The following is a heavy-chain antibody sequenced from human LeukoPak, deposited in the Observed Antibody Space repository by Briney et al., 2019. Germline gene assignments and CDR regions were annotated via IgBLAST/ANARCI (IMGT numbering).Heavy chain of an antibody. CDR2: ISGSGGST. CDR1: GFTFSSYG. CDR3: AKAPQYYYDSSGYPDESGSFDY. Sequence: GGSLRLSCAASGFTFSSYGMSWVRQAPGKGLEWGSAISGSGGSTYYADSVKGRFTISRDNSKNTLYLQMNSLRAEDTAVYYCAKAPQYYYDSSGYPDESGSFDYWGQGTLVTVSS. V-gene: IGHV3-23*01. D-gene: IGHD3-22*01. J-gene: IGHJ4*02.